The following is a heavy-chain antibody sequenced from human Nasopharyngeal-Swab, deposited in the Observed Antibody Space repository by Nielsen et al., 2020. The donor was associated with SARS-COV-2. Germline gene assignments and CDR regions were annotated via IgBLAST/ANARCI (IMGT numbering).Heavy chain of an antibody. V-gene: IGHV1-46*01. CDR1: GYTFTRYY. Sequence: ASVKVSCKASGYTFTRYYIHWVRQAPGQGLEWMGIINPGGGIARYSQNFQGRVTMTRDTSTSTVYMELSSLRSEDTAVYYCARGGDPREVVAATDCFDPWGQGTLVTVSS. CDR2: INPGGGIA. J-gene: IGHJ5*02. D-gene: IGHD2-15*01. CDR3: ARGGDPREVVAATDCFDP.